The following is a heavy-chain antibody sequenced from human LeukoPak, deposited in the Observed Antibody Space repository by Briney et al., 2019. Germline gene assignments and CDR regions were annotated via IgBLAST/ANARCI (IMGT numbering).Heavy chain of an antibody. CDR3: AKRVDGSGNYYFDY. V-gene: IGHV3-21*04. CDR2: ISSSSSYI. D-gene: IGHD3-10*01. J-gene: IGHJ4*02. CDR1: GFTFSSYS. Sequence: PGGSLRLSCAASGFTFSSYSMNWVSQAPGKGLEWVSSISSSSSYIYYADSVKGRFTISRDNAKNSLYLQMNSLRAEDTAVYYCAKRVDGSGNYYFDYWGQGTLVTVSS.